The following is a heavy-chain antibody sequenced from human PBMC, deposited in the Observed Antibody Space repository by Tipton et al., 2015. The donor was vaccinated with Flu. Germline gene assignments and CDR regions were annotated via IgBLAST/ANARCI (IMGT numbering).Heavy chain of an antibody. CDR1: GGSISSGGSS. Sequence: TLSLTCSVSGGSISSGGSSWSWIRQPPGKGLEWIGRIYTSGSTNYNASLKSRVTMSVDTSKNQFSLKLSSVTVADTAVYYCARDYLLGDLSFFDNWGQGTLVTVSS. CDR3: ARDYLLGDLSFFDN. V-gene: IGHV4-61*02. D-gene: IGHD3-16*02. J-gene: IGHJ4*02. CDR2: IYTSGST.